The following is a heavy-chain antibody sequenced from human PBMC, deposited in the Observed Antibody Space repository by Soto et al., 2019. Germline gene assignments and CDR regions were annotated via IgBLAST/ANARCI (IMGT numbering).Heavy chain of an antibody. V-gene: IGHV3-53*01. J-gene: IGHJ4*02. D-gene: IGHD3-10*01. CDR2: IYSGGYT. CDR3: APRPGGGGY. CDR1: GFTVSNNY. Sequence: EVQLVESGGGLIQPGGSLRLSCAVSGFTVSNNYMSWVRQAPGKGLEGVSVIYSGGYTAYGDSVKGRFTISRDNSKNQQNPQMNRLGPQHPAVYYGAPRPGGGGYWGQGTLVTVSS.